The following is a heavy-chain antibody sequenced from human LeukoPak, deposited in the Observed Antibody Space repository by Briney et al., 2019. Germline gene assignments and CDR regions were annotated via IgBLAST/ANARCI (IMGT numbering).Heavy chain of an antibody. Sequence: SETLSLTCTVSGGSISSSSYYWGWIRQPPGKGLEWIGSIYYSGSTYYNPSLKSRVTISVDTSKNQFSLKLSSVTAADTAVYYCARDLVPGTYWGQGTLVTVSS. D-gene: IGHD6-6*01. CDR3: ARDLVPGTY. CDR2: IYYSGST. V-gene: IGHV4-39*07. CDR1: GGSISSSSYY. J-gene: IGHJ4*02.